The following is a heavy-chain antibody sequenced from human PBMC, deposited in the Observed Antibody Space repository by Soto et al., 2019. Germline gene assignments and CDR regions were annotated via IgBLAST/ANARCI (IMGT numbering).Heavy chain of an antibody. D-gene: IGHD3-3*01. CDR1: GYTFTGYY. CDR2: INPNSGGT. V-gene: IGHV1-2*04. Sequence: ASVKVSCKASGYTFTGYYMHWVRQAPGQGLEWMGWINPNSGGTNYAQKFQGWVTMTRDTSISTAYMELSRLRSDDTAVYYCARDGGFYFFWSVYYTPKYYYGMDVGGQGTTVPVPS. J-gene: IGHJ6*02. CDR3: ARDGGFYFFWSVYYTPKYYYGMDV.